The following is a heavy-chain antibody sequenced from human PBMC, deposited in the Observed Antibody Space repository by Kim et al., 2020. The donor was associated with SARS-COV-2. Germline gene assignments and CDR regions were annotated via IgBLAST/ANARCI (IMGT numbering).Heavy chain of an antibody. CDR2: IYYSGST. D-gene: IGHD6-13*01. V-gene: IGHV4-59*13. Sequence: SETLSLTCTVSGGSISSYYWSWIRQPPGKGLEWIGYIYYSGSTNYNPSLKSRVTISVDTSKNQFSLKLSSVTAADTAVYYCARGGSSHHLYFDYWGQGTLVTVSS. CDR1: GGSISSYY. J-gene: IGHJ4*02. CDR3: ARGGSSHHLYFDY.